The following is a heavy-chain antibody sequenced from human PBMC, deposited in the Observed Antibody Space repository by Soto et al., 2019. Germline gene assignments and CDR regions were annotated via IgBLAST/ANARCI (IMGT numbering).Heavy chain of an antibody. CDR2: FDPEDGET. CDR1: GYTLTELS. J-gene: IGHJ4*02. V-gene: IGHV1-24*01. CDR3: ATVLGRLGPQEVGFDY. Sequence: ASVKVSCNVSGYTLTELSMHWVRQAPGKGLEWMGGFDPEDGETIYAQKFQGRVTMTEDTSTDTAYMELSSLRSEDTAVYYCATVLGRLGPQEVGFDYWGQGTLVTSPQ. D-gene: IGHD1-26*01.